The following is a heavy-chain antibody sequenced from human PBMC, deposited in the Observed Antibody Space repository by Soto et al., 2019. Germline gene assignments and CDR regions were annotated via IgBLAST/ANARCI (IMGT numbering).Heavy chain of an antibody. CDR3: AKDSELGSFYAPDRGMDV. CDR1: GFTFSSYA. J-gene: IGHJ6*02. Sequence: GGSLRLSCAASGFTFSSYAMSWVRQAPGKGLEWVSAISGSGGSTYYADSVKGRFTISRDNSKNTLYLQMNSLRAEDTAVYYCAKDSELGSFYAPDRGMDVWGQGTTVTVSS. D-gene: IGHD1-26*01. CDR2: ISGSGGST. V-gene: IGHV3-23*01.